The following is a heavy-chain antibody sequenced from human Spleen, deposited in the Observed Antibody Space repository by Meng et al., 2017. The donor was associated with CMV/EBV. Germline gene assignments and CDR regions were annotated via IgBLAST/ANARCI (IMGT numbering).Heavy chain of an antibody. J-gene: IGHJ5*02. CDR2: ISAYNGNT. V-gene: IGHV1-18*01. CDR1: FTSNG. Sequence: FTSNGTSWVRQAPGQGLECMGWISAYNGNTNYAQKLQGRVTMTTDTSTSTAYMELRSLRSDDTAVYYCARWSYCSSTSCLHGNWFDPWGQGTLVTVSS. CDR3: ARWSYCSSTSCLHGNWFDP. D-gene: IGHD2-2*01.